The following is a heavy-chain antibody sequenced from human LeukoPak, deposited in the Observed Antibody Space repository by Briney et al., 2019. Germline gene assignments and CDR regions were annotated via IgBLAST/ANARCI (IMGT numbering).Heavy chain of an antibody. D-gene: IGHD6-13*01. V-gene: IGHV4-34*01. Sequence: PSETLSLTCAVYGGSFSGYYWSWIRQPPGKGLEWIGEINHSGSTNYNPSLKSRVTISVDTSKNQFSLKLSSVTAADTAVYYCARAGIAAAGPWGQGTLVTVSS. J-gene: IGHJ5*02. CDR3: ARAGIAAAGP. CDR2: INHSGST. CDR1: GGSFSGYY.